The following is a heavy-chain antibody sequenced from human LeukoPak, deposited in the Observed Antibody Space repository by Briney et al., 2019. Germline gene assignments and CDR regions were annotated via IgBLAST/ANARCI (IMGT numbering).Heavy chain of an antibody. V-gene: IGHV4-61*02. CDR2: IYISGSA. CDR1: GGSISNGSYY. J-gene: IGHJ6*03. CDR3: ARVYDFWSGYFYYYYMDV. D-gene: IGHD3-3*01. Sequence: SETLSLTCTVSGGSISNGSYYWSWIRQPAGKGLEWIGRIYISGSASYNPSLKSRVTFSVDTSKNQFSLKLTPVTAAGTAVYYCARVYDFWSGYFYYYYMDVWGKGTTVTVSS.